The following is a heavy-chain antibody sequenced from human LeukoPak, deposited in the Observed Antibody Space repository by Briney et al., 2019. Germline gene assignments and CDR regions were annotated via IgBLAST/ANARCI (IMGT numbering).Heavy chain of an antibody. D-gene: IGHD6-13*01. Sequence: ASVKVSCKASGYTFTSYYMHWVRQAPGQGLEWMGWISAYNGNTNYAQKLQGRVTMTTDTSTSTAYMELRSLRSDDTAVYYCARADSSSWYNGNDYWGQGTLVTVSS. CDR2: ISAYNGNT. CDR1: GYTFTSYY. J-gene: IGHJ4*02. V-gene: IGHV1-18*04. CDR3: ARADSSSWYNGNDY.